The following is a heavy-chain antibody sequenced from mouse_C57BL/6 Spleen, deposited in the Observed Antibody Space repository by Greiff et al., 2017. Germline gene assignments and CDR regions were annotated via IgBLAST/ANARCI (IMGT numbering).Heavy chain of an antibody. D-gene: IGHD2-4*01. CDR3: ARRGGDYDREVGYYAMDY. CDR1: GYTFTSYW. J-gene: IGHJ4*01. V-gene: IGHV1-59*01. CDR2: IDPSDSYT. Sequence: QVQLQQPGAELVRPGTSVKLSCKASGYTFTSYWMHWVKQRPGQGLEWIGVIDPSDSYTNYNQKFKGKATLTVDTSSSTAYMQLSSLTSEDSAVYYCARRGGDYDREVGYYAMDYWGQGTSVTVSS.